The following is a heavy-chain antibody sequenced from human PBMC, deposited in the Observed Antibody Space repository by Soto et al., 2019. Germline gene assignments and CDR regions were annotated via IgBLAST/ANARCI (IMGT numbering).Heavy chain of an antibody. CDR1: GFTFSTHF. V-gene: IGHV3-72*01. Sequence: PGGSLRLSCETSGFTFSTHFIDWVRQAPGKGLEWVGRSKNKAHGYITEYAASVTGRFTISRDDSKNSVYLQMNSLKIGDTAVYYCANYFADKFGQWGQGTLLTV. CDR3: ANYFADKFGQ. CDR2: SKNKAHGYIT. D-gene: IGHD3-9*01. J-gene: IGHJ4*02.